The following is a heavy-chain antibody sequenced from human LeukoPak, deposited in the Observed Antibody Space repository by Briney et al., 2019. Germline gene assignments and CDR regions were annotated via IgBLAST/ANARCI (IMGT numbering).Heavy chain of an antibody. D-gene: IGHD4-17*01. J-gene: IGHJ4*02. CDR2: IYYSGST. V-gene: IGHV4-31*03. CDR3: ASIYGDYSY. CDR1: AGSISSGGYY. Sequence: SQTLSLTCTVSAGSISSGGYYWSWIRPHPGKGLEWIGYIYYSGSTYYNPSLKSRVTMSVDTSKNQFSLKLSSVTAADTAVYYCASIYGDYSYWGQGTLVTVSS.